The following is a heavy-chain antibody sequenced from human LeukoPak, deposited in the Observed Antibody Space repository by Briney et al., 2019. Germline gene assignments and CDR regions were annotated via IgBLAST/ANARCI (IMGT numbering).Heavy chain of an antibody. D-gene: IGHD4-17*01. Sequence: GGSLRLSCAASGFTFTSYWMSWVRQAPGKGLEWVANIKQDGSEKYYVDSVEGRFTISRDNAKNSLYLQMNSLRAEDTAVYYCARDRGDYGDYVPGYWGQGTLVTVSS. V-gene: IGHV3-7*01. CDR2: IKQDGSEK. CDR1: GFTFTSYW. J-gene: IGHJ4*02. CDR3: ARDRGDYGDYVPGY.